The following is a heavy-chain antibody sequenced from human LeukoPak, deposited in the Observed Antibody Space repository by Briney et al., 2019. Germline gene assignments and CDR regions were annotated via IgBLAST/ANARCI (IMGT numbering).Heavy chain of an antibody. CDR3: ARGHYYDSSGYYSDAFDI. CDR2: MNPNSGNT. Sequence: GASVKVSCKASGYTFTSYDINWVRQATGQGLEWRGWMNPNSGNTGYAQKFQGRVTMTRNTSISTAYMELSSLRSEDTAVYYCARGHYYDSSGYYSDAFDIWGQGTMVTVSS. V-gene: IGHV1-8*01. J-gene: IGHJ3*02. CDR1: GYTFTSYD. D-gene: IGHD3-22*01.